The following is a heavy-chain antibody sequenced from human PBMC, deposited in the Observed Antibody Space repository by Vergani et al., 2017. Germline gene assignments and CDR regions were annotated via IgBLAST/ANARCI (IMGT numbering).Heavy chain of an antibody. J-gene: IGHJ4*02. Sequence: QVQLVQSGAEVKKPGASVNLSCKASGYSFPTYDINWVRQALGHGLEWVGWLNPISENKGYARRFEGRFTITRDTAVSTAYMELSGLYSDDTAVYYCTGCLRGTLTTGTYCFDDWGQGTLVSVSP. CDR3: TGCLRGTLTTGTYCFDD. CDR2: LNPISENK. CDR1: GYSFPTYD. V-gene: IGHV1-8*03. D-gene: IGHD3-10*01.